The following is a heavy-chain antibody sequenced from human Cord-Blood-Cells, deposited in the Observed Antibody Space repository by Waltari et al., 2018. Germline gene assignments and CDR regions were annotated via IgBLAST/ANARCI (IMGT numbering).Heavy chain of an antibody. CDR3: AKSKAAAGTPFDY. CDR1: GFTFSSYA. Sequence: EVQLLESGGGLVQPGGYLRLSCAASGFTFSSYAMSWVRQAPGKGLEWVSAISGSGGSTYYADSVKGRFTISRDNSKNTLYLQMNSLRAEDTAVYYCAKSKAAAGTPFDYWGQGTLVTVSS. V-gene: IGHV3-23*01. J-gene: IGHJ4*02. D-gene: IGHD6-13*01. CDR2: ISGSGGST.